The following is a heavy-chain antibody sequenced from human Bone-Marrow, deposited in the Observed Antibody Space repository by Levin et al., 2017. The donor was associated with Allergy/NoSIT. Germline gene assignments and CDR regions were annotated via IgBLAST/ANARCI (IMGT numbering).Heavy chain of an antibody. J-gene: IGHJ4*02. CDR3: ATETLTGYYKDC. V-gene: IGHV1-2*02. D-gene: IGHD3-9*01. CDR1: GYTFTDYH. Sequence: GESLKISCKTSGYTFTDYHLHWVRQAPGQGLEWMGWINPNSGGTTYGQAFQGRVTMTRDTSISTAYMELTSLNSDDTAVYYCATETLTGYYKDCWGQGTLVTVAS. CDR2: INPNSGGT.